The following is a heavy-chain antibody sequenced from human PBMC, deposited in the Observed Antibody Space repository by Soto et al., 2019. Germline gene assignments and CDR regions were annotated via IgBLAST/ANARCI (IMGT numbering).Heavy chain of an antibody. J-gene: IGHJ6*02. CDR1: GFTFSSYA. CDR2: ISGSGGST. V-gene: IGHV3-23*01. Sequence: VQLLESGGGLVQPGGSLRLSCAASGFTFSSYAMSWVRQAPGKGLEWVSAISGSGGSTYYADSVKGRFTISRDNSKNTLYLQMNSLRAEDTAVYYCANRSPFQYYYDYYGMDVWGQGTTVTVSS. CDR3: ANRSPFQYYYDYYGMDV.